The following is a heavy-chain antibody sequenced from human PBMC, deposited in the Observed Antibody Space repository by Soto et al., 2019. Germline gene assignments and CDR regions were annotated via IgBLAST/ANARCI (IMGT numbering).Heavy chain of an antibody. D-gene: IGHD3-10*01. CDR3: ARDGYGSGSYYIDY. CDR1: GFTLSSYS. CDR2: IWYDGSNK. V-gene: IGHV3-33*01. J-gene: IGHJ4*02. Sequence: QVQLVESGGGVVQPGRSLRLSCAASGFTLSSYSMHWVRQAPGKGLEWVAVIWYDGSNKYYADSVKGRFTISRDNSKNTLYLQMNSLRAEDTAVYYCARDGYGSGSYYIDYWGQGTLVTVSS.